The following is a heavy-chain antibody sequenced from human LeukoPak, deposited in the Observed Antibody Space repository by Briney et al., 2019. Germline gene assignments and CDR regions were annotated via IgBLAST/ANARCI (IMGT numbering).Heavy chain of an antibody. V-gene: IGHV3-23*03. J-gene: IGHJ6*02. Sequence: AGGSLRLSCAASGFTFSSSAMSWVRQAPGKGLEWVSVIYSGGSTYYADSVKGRFTISRDNSKNTLYLQMNSLRAEDTAVYYCAKDMGYFTGMDVWGQGTTVTVSS. CDR3: AKDMGYFTGMDV. CDR1: GFTFSSSA. CDR2: IYSGGST. D-gene: IGHD2-8*01.